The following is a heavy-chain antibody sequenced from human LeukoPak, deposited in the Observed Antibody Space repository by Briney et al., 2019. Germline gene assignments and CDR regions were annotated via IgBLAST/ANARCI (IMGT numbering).Heavy chain of an antibody. CDR1: GYTFTSYY. J-gene: IGHJ4*02. Sequence: ASVKVSCKASGYTFTSYYMHWVRQAPGQGLEWMGIVNPSGGSTSYAQKFQGRVTMTRDTSTSTVYMELSSLRSEDTAVYYCARRGYDILTGQPYLDYWGQGTLVTVSS. D-gene: IGHD3-9*01. CDR2: VNPSGGST. V-gene: IGHV1-46*01. CDR3: ARRGYDILTGQPYLDY.